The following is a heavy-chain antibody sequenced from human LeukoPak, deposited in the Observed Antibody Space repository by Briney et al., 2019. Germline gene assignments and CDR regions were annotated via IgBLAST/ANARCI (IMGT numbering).Heavy chain of an antibody. V-gene: IGHV3-7*01. CDR1: GFTFSSYW. D-gene: IGHD3-16*01. Sequence: GGSLRLSCAASGFTFSSYWMSWVRQAPGKGLEWVANIKQDGSEKYYVDSVKGRFTISRDNAKNSLYLQMNSLRVEDTDVYYCARDFPWGYYYYLDVWGKGATVTVSS. J-gene: IGHJ6*03. CDR3: ARDFPWGYYYYLDV. CDR2: IKQDGSEK.